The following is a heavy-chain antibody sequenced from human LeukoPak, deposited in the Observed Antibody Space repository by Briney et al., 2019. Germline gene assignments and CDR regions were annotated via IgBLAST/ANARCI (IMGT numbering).Heavy chain of an antibody. D-gene: IGHD1-26*01. J-gene: IGHJ5*02. CDR3: ARKDAEGGSPNNWFDP. CDR1: GYTFTGYY. Sequence: ASVKIFCKTSGYTFTGYYMHWVRQATGQGLEWMGWINPNSGGTNYAQKFQGRVTMTRDTSISTAYMELSRLRSDDTAVYYCARKDAEGGSPNNWFDPWGQGTLVTVSS. V-gene: IGHV1-2*02. CDR2: INPNSGGT.